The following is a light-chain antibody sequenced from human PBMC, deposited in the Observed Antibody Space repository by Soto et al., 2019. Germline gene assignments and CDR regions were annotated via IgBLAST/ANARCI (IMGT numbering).Light chain of an antibody. CDR1: SIDVGGYNY. V-gene: IGLV2-8*01. CDR3: SSYAGSNNWV. Sequence: QSALTQPPSASGSPGQSVTVSCTGTSIDVGGYNYVSWYQQHPGKAPKVMIYEVSKRPSGVPDRFSGSKSGNTASLTVSGLQAEDDADYYCSSYAGSNNWVFGGGTKPTVL. J-gene: IGLJ3*02. CDR2: EVS.